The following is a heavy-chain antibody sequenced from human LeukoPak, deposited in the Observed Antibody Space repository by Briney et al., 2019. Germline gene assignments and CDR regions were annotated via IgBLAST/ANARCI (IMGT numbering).Heavy chain of an antibody. CDR3: VKGGYSSSDYFDY. Sequence: PGGSLRLSCSASGFTFSSYSMHWVRQAPGKGLEYVSAISSNGGSTYYADSVKGRFTISRDNSKNTLYLQMSSLRAEETAVYYCVKGGYSSSDYFDYWGQGTLVTVSS. CDR1: GFTFSSYS. V-gene: IGHV3-64D*06. CDR2: ISSNGGST. D-gene: IGHD6-6*01. J-gene: IGHJ4*02.